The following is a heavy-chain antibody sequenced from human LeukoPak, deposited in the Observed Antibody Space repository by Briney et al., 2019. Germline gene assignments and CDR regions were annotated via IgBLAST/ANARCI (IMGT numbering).Heavy chain of an antibody. CDR1: GFTFSSSA. D-gene: IGHD3-3*01. Sequence: GGSLRLSCAASGFTFSSSAMTWVRQAPGKGLEWVAFIRYDGSNKYYADSVKGRFTISRDNSKNTLYLQMNSLRAEDTAVYYCAKSPPVTIFGVAYVMDVWGKGTTVTVSS. V-gene: IGHV3-30*02. J-gene: IGHJ6*04. CDR3: AKSPPVTIFGVAYVMDV. CDR2: IRYDGSNK.